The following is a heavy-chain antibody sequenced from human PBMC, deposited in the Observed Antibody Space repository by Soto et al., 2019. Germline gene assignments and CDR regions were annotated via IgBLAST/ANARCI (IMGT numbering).Heavy chain of an antibody. Sequence: SETLSLTCTVSGGSISSGDYYWSWIRQPPGKGLEWIGYIYYSGSTYYNPSLKSRVTISVDTSKNQFSLKLSSVTAADTAVYYCARFRVGYCSSTSCSNRFDPWGQGTLVTVSS. D-gene: IGHD2-2*01. CDR2: IYYSGST. CDR1: GGSISSGDYY. J-gene: IGHJ5*02. CDR3: ARFRVGYCSSTSCSNRFDP. V-gene: IGHV4-30-4*01.